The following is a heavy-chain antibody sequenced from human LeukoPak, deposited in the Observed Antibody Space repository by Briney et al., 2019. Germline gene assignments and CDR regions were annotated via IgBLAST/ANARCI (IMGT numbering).Heavy chain of an antibody. CDR3: AREGIELDYYDAFDY. V-gene: IGHV1-2*02. J-gene: IGHJ4*02. CDR2: IHPKSGGT. Sequence: ASVKVSCKASGYNFGDYYMPWVRQAPGQGLEWMGWIHPKSGGTRYVQEFQDRVSMTRDTSISTLYMELNSLRSDDTAVYYCAREGIELDYYDAFDYWGQGALVTVSS. D-gene: IGHD3-3*01. CDR1: GYNFGDYY.